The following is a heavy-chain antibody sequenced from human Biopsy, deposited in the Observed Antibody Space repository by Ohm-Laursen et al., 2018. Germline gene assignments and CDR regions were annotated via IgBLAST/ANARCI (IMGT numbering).Heavy chain of an antibody. CDR1: GDSISSYY. D-gene: IGHD3-22*01. V-gene: IGHV4-59*01. Sequence: TLSLTCTVSGDSISSYYWSWIRQPPGKGLECIGYVYYTGSTDYNPSLQSRVTISVDTSTNHFSMRLGSVTPADTAIYYCARDRGFYSDRTVPGYFDLWGRGTLVTVSS. CDR3: ARDRGFYSDRTVPGYFDL. J-gene: IGHJ2*01. CDR2: VYYTGST.